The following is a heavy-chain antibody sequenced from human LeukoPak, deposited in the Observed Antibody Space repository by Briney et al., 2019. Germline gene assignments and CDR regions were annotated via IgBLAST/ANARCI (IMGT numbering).Heavy chain of an antibody. J-gene: IGHJ6*03. D-gene: IGHD3-10*01. V-gene: IGHV4-34*01. Sequence: SETLSLTCAVYGGSFSGYYWSWIRQPPGKGLEWIGEINHSGSTNYNPSLKSRVTISVDTSKNQFSLKLSSVTAADTAVYYCARLRRSVRGVISFYYYYMGVWGKGTTVTISS. CDR3: ARLRRSVRGVISFYYYYMGV. CDR2: INHSGST. CDR1: GGSFSGYY.